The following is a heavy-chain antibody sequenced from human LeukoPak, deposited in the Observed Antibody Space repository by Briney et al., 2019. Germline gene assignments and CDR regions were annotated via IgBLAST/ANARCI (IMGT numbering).Heavy chain of an antibody. CDR2: IIGSVGRP. Sequence: PGGPLSLSCAASGFTFSSFAMGGVRQAPGKGLGGVSAIIGSVGRPYYADSVKGRFTISRDNSKNTLYLQMNSLRAEDTAVYYCAKGMDCSSTSCYEEAYYYYYYGMDVWGQGTTVTVSS. J-gene: IGHJ6*02. V-gene: IGHV3-23*01. CDR3: AKGMDCSSTSCYEEAYYYYYYGMDV. CDR1: GFTFSSFA. D-gene: IGHD2-2*01.